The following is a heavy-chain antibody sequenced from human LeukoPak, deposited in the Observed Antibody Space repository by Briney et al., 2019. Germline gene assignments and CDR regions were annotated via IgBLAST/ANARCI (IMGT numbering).Heavy chain of an antibody. CDR2: ISAYNGNT. CDR3: AREPPPTYYYDSSGSPPDAFDI. V-gene: IGHV1-18*01. J-gene: IGHJ3*02. D-gene: IGHD3-22*01. Sequence: GASVKVSCKASGYTFTSYGISWVRQAPGQGLEWMGWISAYNGNTNYAQKLQGRVTMTTDTSTSTAYMELRSLRSDDTAVYYCAREPPPTYYYDSSGSPPDAFDIWGQGTMVTVSS. CDR1: GYTFTSYG.